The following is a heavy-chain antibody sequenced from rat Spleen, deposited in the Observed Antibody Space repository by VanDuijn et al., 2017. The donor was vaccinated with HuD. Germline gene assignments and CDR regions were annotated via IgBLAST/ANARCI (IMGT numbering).Heavy chain of an antibody. V-gene: IGHV5-19*01. D-gene: IGHD5-1*01. CDR3: ARPTGAPTGYFDF. J-gene: IGHJ1*01. CDR1: GFTFSNYG. Sequence: EVQLVESGGGLVQPGRSLKLSCAASGFTFSNYGMHWIRQAPTKGLEWVASISPSGGSTYYRDSVKGRFTISRDNAKNTQDLQMDSLRSEDTATYYCARPTGAPTGYFDFWGPGTMVTVSS. CDR2: ISPSGGST.